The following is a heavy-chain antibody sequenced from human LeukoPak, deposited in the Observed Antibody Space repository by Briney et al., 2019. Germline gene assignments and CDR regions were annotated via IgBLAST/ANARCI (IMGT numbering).Heavy chain of an antibody. D-gene: IGHD3-22*01. Sequence: GGSLRLSCAASGFTFDDYAMHWVRQAPGKGLEWVSGISWNSGSIGYADSVKGRFTISRDNAKNSLYLQMNSLRAEDTALYYCAKDMGQYYDSSGYSGGYYYYGMDVWGQGTTVTVSS. CDR3: AKDMGQYYDSSGYSGGYYYYGMDV. J-gene: IGHJ6*02. CDR1: GFTFDDYA. CDR2: ISWNSGSI. V-gene: IGHV3-9*01.